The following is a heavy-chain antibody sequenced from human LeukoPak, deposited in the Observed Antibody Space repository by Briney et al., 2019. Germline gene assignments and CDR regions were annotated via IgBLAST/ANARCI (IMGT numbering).Heavy chain of an antibody. V-gene: IGHV3-66*02. CDR3: ARGYDFWSGYYGYFDY. D-gene: IGHD3-3*01. CDR2: IYSGGST. J-gene: IGHJ4*02. Sequence: GGSLRLSCAASGFTFSSNYMSWVRQAPGKGLEWVSVIYSGGSTYYADSVKGRFTISRDNSKNTLYLQMNSLRAEDTAVYYCARGYDFWSGYYGYFDYWGQGTLVTVSS. CDR1: GFTFSSNY.